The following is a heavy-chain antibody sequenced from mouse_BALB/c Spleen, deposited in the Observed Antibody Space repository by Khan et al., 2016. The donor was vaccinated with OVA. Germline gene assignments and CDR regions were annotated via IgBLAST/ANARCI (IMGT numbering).Heavy chain of an antibody. J-gene: IGHJ3*01. Sequence: QVQLQQPGIELVRPGASVKLSCKASGYTFTHYWINWVKQRPGPGLEWIGNIYPSDSYPNYTQKFKDKATLTVDKSSSTAYMQLSSPTAEDSAVYYCTRVGVHGSSFAYWGQGTLVTVSA. CDR2: IYPSDSYP. CDR1: GYTFTHYW. V-gene: IGHV1-69*02. CDR3: TRVGVHGSSFAY.